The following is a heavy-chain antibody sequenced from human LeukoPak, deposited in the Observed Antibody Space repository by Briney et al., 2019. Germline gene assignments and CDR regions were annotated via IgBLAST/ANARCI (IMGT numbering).Heavy chain of an antibody. D-gene: IGHD3-16*01. V-gene: IGHV3-21*01. J-gene: IGHJ6*02. CDR3: AREGEDLRLGYYNSALDV. Sequence: GGSLRLSCAASGFTFSTYSLHWVRQAPGKGLEWVSSISSSSSYITYADSVKGRFTISRDNAKNSLYLEVNSLRAEDTAVYYCAREGEDLRLGYYNSALDVWGQGTTVSVSS. CDR2: ISSSSSYI. CDR1: GFTFSTYS.